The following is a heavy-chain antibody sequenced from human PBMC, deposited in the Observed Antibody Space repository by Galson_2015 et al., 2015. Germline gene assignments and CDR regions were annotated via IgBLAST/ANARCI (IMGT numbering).Heavy chain of an antibody. CDR1: GFTFSSYG. V-gene: IGHV3-33*01. CDR3: ARDFIQQQWLVQEYYFDY. CDR2: IWYDGSNK. Sequence: SLRLSCAASGFTFSSYGMHWVRQAPGKGLEWVAVIWYDGSNKYYADSVKGRFTISRDNSKNTLYLQMNSLRAEDTAVYYCARDFIQQQWLVQEYYFDYWGQGALVTVSS. D-gene: IGHD6-19*01. J-gene: IGHJ4*02.